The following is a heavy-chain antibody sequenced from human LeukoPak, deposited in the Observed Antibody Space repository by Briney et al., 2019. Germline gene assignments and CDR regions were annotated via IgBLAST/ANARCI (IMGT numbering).Heavy chain of an antibody. V-gene: IGHV1-2*02. J-gene: IGHJ5*02. CDR1: GYTFTGYY. CDR2: INPNSGGT. CDR3: SRGQPYGDYLNWFDP. Sequence: GASVKVSCKASGYTFTGYYMHWVRQAPGQGLEWMGWINPNSGGTNYAQKFQGRVTMTRDTSISTAYMELSRLRSDDTAVYYCSRGQPYGDYLNWFDPWGQGTLVTVSS. D-gene: IGHD4-17*01.